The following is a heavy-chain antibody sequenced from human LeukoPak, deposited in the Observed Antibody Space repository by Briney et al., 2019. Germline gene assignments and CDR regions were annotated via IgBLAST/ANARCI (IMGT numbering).Heavy chain of an antibody. CDR3: ARLQADSSGYSNWFDP. J-gene: IGHJ5*02. Sequence: GESLKISCKGSGYSFDSYWIGWVRQMPGKGLEWMGIIYPGDSDTRYSPSFQGQVTISADKSISTAYLQWSSLKASDTAMYYCARLQADSSGYSNWFDPWGQGTLVTVSS. CDR1: GYSFDSYW. V-gene: IGHV5-51*01. CDR2: IYPGDSDT. D-gene: IGHD3-22*01.